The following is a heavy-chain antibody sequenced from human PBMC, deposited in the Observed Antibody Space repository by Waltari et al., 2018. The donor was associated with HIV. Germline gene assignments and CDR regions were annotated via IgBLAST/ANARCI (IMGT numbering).Heavy chain of an antibody. CDR3: ARAISTGRVTFDY. J-gene: IGHJ4*02. CDR2: ITPYSGAT. V-gene: IGHV1-2*06. CDR1: GYNFSGYY. Sequence: QVQLVQSGAEVRKPGASMKVSCKASGYNFSGYYIHWVRQAPGHGLEGMGRITPYSGATNDAQKFRGRVTMTRDTSIRKAYVELSGLTSDDTAVYYCARAISTGRVTFDYWGQGTLVTVSS. D-gene: IGHD2-21*02.